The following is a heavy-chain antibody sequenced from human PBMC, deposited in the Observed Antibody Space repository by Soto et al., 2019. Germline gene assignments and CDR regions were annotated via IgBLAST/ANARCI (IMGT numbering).Heavy chain of an antibody. J-gene: IGHJ6*02. CDR1: GGSISSSSYY. V-gene: IGHV4-39*01. D-gene: IGHD3-10*01. Sequence: SETLSLTCTVSGGSISSSSYYWGWIRQPPGKGLEWIGSIHYSGSTYYNPSPKSRVTISVDTSKNQFSLKLSSVTAADTAVYYCARLGSTYYYYYYGMDVWGQGTTVTVSS. CDR3: ARLGSTYYYYYYGMDV. CDR2: IHYSGST.